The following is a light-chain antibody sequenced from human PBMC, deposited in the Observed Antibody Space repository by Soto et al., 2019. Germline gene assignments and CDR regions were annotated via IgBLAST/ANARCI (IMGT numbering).Light chain of an antibody. CDR1: QSVTIK. CDR2: DAS. V-gene: IGKV3-11*01. J-gene: IGKJ4*01. Sequence: EVVLTQSPAILSLSPGERATLSCGASQSVTIKFAWYHQKPGQPPRLLMYDASTRATGTPARFSGSGSGTDFTLSISSLEPEDSAFYSCQHRANWPLTFGGGTRWIS. CDR3: QHRANWPLT.